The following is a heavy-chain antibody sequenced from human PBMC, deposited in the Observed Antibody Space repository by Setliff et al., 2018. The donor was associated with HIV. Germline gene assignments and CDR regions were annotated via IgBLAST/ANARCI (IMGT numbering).Heavy chain of an antibody. CDR2: IRSKAYGGTI. CDR1: GFTFGDYV. V-gene: IGHV3-49*04. J-gene: IGHJ4*02. D-gene: IGHD3-10*01. CDR3: TTAFNVILGDHFDY. Sequence: GGSLRLSCTASGFTFGDYVMSWVRQAPGKGLEWVGFIRSKAYGGTIDYAAPVKGRFTISRDDSKNTLYLQMNSLKTEDTAVYYCTTAFNVILGDHFDYWGQGTLVTVSS.